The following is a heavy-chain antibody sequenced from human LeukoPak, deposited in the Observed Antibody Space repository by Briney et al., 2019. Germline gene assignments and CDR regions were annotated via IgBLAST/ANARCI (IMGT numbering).Heavy chain of an antibody. Sequence: GGSLRLSCAASGFTFSSYAMSWVRQAPGKGLGWVSAISGSGGSTYYADSVKGRFTISRDNSKNTLYLQMNSLRAEDTAVYYCAKVRDYGDYDPYDFDYWGQGTLVTVSS. J-gene: IGHJ4*02. V-gene: IGHV3-23*01. D-gene: IGHD4-17*01. CDR3: AKVRDYGDYDPYDFDY. CDR2: ISGSGGST. CDR1: GFTFSSYA.